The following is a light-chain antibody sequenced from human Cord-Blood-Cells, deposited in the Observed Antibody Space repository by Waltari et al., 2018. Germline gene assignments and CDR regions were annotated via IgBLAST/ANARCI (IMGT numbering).Light chain of an antibody. V-gene: IGLV2-14*01. CDR3: SSYTSSSTYV. Sequence: QSALTQPASVSGSPGQSITISCTGTSSDVGGYNYVSWYQQHPGKAPKLMIYEVSKRPSGVSNVFSGSKSGNTASLSISGLQAEDEADYYCSSYTSSSTYVFGTGTKVTVL. CDR2: EVS. J-gene: IGLJ1*01. CDR1: SSDVGGYNY.